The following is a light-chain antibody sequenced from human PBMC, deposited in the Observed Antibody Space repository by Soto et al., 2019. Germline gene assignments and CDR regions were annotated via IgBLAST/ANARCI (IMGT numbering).Light chain of an antibody. CDR1: DIGTKS. CDR3: QVWDRSDDHVI. Sequence: SYELAQPPSVSVAPGKTARITCGGNDIGTKSVHWYQQKPGQAPVVVIYHDSDRPSGIPERFSGSHSGNTATLTISRVEAGDEADYYCQVWDRSDDHVIFGGGTKLTVL. V-gene: IGLV3-21*04. CDR2: HDS. J-gene: IGLJ2*01.